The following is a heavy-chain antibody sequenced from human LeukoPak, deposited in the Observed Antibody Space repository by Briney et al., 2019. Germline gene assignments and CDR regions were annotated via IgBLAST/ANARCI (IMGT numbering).Heavy chain of an antibody. J-gene: IGHJ3*02. Sequence: GGSLRLSCAASGFTFSSYSMNWVRQAPGKGLEWVSSISSSSSYIYYADSVKGRFTISRDNAKNSLYLQMNSLRADDTAVYYCARDRGYSSGWTPYAFDMWGQGTMVTVSS. CDR2: ISSSSSYI. D-gene: IGHD6-19*01. V-gene: IGHV3-21*01. CDR3: ARDRGYSSGWTPYAFDM. CDR1: GFTFSSYS.